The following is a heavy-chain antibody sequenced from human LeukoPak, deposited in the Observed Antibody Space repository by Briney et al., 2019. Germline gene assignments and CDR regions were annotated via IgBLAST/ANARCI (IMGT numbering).Heavy chain of an antibody. V-gene: IGHV1-2*02. J-gene: IGHJ4*02. CDR2: INPNSGGT. CDR1: GYTFTGYY. CDR3: ARDGSRTYYYDSSGYYYFDY. D-gene: IGHD3-22*01. Sequence: ASVKVSCKASGYTFTGYYMHWVRQAPGQGLEWMGWINPNSGGTNYAQKFQGRVTMTRDTSISTVYKELSSLRSEDTAVYYCARDGSRTYYYDSSGYYYFDYWGQGTLVTVSS.